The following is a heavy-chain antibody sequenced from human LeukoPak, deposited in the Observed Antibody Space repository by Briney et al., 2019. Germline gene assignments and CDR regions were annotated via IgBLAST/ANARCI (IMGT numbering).Heavy chain of an antibody. CDR2: INTNTGNP. J-gene: IGHJ4*02. D-gene: IGHD6-19*01. CDR1: GYTFTSYA. CDR3: ARDHSSGWYRRNYFDY. Sequence: ASVKVSCKASGYTFTSYAMNWVRQAPGQGLEWMGWINTNTGNPTYAQGFTGRFVFSLDTSVSTAYLQISSLKAEATAVYYCARDHSSGWYRRNYFDYWGQGTLVTVSS. V-gene: IGHV7-4-1*02.